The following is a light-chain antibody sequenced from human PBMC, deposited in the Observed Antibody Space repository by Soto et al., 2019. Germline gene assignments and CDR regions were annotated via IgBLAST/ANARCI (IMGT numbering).Light chain of an antibody. CDR3: SSYTSTRTLV. V-gene: IGLV2-14*01. J-gene: IGLJ2*01. CDR1: SGDVGSYNF. Sequence: QSVLTQPASVSGSPGQSIAISCTGTSGDVGSYNFVSWYQQHPGKAPKLMIYDVSARPPGVSNRFSGSKSGNTASLTISGLQAEDEADYYCSSYTSTRTLVFGGGTKVTVL. CDR2: DVS.